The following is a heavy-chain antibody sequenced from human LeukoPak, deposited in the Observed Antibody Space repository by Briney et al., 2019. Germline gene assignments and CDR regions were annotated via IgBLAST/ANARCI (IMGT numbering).Heavy chain of an antibody. Sequence: GGSLRLSCAASGFTFTNSWMPWARQPPGKGLEWVANIKQDRSTKHYADPLKGRFAISRDNPKNSLYLQMNSLRADDSAVYYCARDTDGSHDYWGQGILVTVAS. V-gene: IGHV3-7*01. CDR1: GFTFTNSW. D-gene: IGHD1-26*01. CDR3: ARDTDGSHDY. CDR2: IKQDRSTK. J-gene: IGHJ4*02.